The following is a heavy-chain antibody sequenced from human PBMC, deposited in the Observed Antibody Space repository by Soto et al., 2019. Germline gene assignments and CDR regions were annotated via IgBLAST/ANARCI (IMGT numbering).Heavy chain of an antibody. CDR2: ISGSGSNI. Sequence: EVQLLESGGGLVQPGGSLRLSCATSGLSFSLYSMGWVRQAPGKGLEWVSAISGSGSNIYYADSVKGRFTISRDNSKNTLSLQMNSLRAEDTALYYCAKDDRTASRIDYWGQGTLVTVSS. CDR3: AKDDRTASRIDY. J-gene: IGHJ4*02. D-gene: IGHD2-21*02. CDR1: GLSFSLYS. V-gene: IGHV3-23*01.